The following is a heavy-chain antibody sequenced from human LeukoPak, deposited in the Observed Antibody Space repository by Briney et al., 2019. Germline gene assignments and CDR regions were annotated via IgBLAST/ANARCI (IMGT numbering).Heavy chain of an antibody. V-gene: IGHV3-30*02. CDR3: AKDRSGSYYNVMDDY. D-gene: IGHD3-10*01. CDR1: GFTFNSYG. CDR2: IRYDGSNK. J-gene: IGHJ4*02. Sequence: GGSLRLSCAASGFTFNSYGMHWVRQAPGKGLEWVAFIRYDGSNKYYADSVKGRFTISRDNSKNTLYLQMNSLRAEDTAVYYCAKDRSGSYYNVMDDYWGQGTLVTVSS.